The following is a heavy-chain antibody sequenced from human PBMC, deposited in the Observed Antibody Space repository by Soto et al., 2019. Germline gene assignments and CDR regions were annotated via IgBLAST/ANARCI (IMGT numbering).Heavy chain of an antibody. D-gene: IGHD2-2*01. J-gene: IGHJ6*02. CDR2: IIPIFETT. Sequence: QVQLVQSGAEVKKPGSSVKVSCKASGGTFRNYAFSWVRQVPGQGLEWMGGIIPIFETTNYAQKFQGRVTITADESTSTTYMELSSLSSEDTAVFFCARDMIPAAISYRYYAMDVWGQGTTVTVSS. CDR3: ARDMIPAAISYRYYAMDV. CDR1: GGTFRNYA. V-gene: IGHV1-69*01.